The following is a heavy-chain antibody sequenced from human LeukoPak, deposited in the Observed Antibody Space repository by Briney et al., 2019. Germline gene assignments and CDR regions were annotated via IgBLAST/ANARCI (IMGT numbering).Heavy chain of an antibody. D-gene: IGHD3-22*01. CDR2: IYTSGST. V-gene: IGHV4-61*02. CDR1: GGSISSGSYY. J-gene: IGHJ4*02. Sequence: SETLSLTCTVSGGSISSGSYYWSWIRQPAGKGLEWIGRIYTSGSTNYNPSLKSRVTISVDTSKNQFSLKLSSVTAADTAVYYCARENGYDSSGYSYWGQGTLVTVSS. CDR3: ARENGYDSSGYSY.